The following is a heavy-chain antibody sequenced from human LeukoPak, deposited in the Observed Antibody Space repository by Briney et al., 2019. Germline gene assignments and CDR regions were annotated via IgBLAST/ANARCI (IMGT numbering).Heavy chain of an antibody. J-gene: IGHJ5*02. V-gene: IGHV1-2*02. CDR3: ARGLRAIYVVPAAYNWFDP. CDR1: GYTFTGCY. D-gene: IGHD2-2*01. Sequence: ASVKVSCKASGYTFTGCYMHWVRQAPGQGLEWMGWINPNSGGTNYAQKFQGRVTMTRDTSISTAYMELSRLRSDDTAVYYCARGLRAIYVVPAAYNWFDPWGQGTLVTVSS. CDR2: INPNSGGT.